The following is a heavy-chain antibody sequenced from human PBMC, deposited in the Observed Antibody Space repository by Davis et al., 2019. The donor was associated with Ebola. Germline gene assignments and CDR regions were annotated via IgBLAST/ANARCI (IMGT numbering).Heavy chain of an antibody. V-gene: IGHV4-39*07. Sequence: MPSETLSLTCTVSGGSISSSSYYWGWIRQPPGKGLEWIGEINQSGSTNYNPSLKSRVTISVDTSKNQFSLKLSSVTAADTAVYYCARLKRIWNDPGIDYWGQGTLVTVSS. CDR3: ARLKRIWNDPGIDY. J-gene: IGHJ4*02. CDR1: GGSISSSSYY. CDR2: INQSGST. D-gene: IGHD1-1*01.